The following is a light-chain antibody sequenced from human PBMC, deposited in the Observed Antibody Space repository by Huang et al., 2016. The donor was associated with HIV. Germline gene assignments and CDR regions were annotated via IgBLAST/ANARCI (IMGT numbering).Light chain of an antibody. CDR1: QSVLYSSNNKNY. CDR2: WAS. J-gene: IGKJ4*01. Sequence: DIVMTQSPDSLAVSLGERATINCKSSQSVLYSSNNKNYLAWYQQKPGKPPKLLIYWASTRECGVPDRFSGSGSGTDFTLTISSLQAEDVAVYYCQQYYSTPLTFGGGTKVEIK. CDR3: QQYYSTPLT. V-gene: IGKV4-1*01.